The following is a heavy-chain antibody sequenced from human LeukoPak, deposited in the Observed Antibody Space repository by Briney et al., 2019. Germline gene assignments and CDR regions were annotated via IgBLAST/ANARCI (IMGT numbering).Heavy chain of an antibody. J-gene: IGHJ5*02. Sequence: GASVKVSCKASGGTFSSYAISWVRQAPGQGLEWMGGIIPIFGTAIYAQKFQGRVTMTEDTSTDTAYMELSSLRSEDTAVYYCATGYLGYYYDSSGLTWGQGTLVTVSS. D-gene: IGHD3-22*01. V-gene: IGHV1-69*06. CDR3: ATGYLGYYYDSSGLT. CDR2: IIPIFGTA. CDR1: GGTFSSYA.